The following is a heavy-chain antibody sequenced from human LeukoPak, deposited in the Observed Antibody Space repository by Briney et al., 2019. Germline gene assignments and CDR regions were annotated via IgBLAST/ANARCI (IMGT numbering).Heavy chain of an antibody. CDR3: ARLEEMATTDDAFDI. Sequence: PSETLSLTCTVSGYSISSGYYWSWIRQPPGKGLEWIGYIYYSGSTNYNPSLKSRATISVDTSKNQFSLKLSSVTAADTAVYYCARLEEMATTDDAFDIWGQGTMVTVSS. J-gene: IGHJ3*02. V-gene: IGHV4-61*01. D-gene: IGHD5-24*01. CDR1: GYSISSGYY. CDR2: IYYSGST.